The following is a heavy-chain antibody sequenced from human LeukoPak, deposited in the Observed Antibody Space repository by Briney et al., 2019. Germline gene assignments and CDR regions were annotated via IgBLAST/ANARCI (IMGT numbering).Heavy chain of an antibody. CDR3: AKGSETYGDYVFGY. CDR2: ISAYNGNT. CDR1: GYTFTSYG. Sequence: ASVKVSCKASGYTFTSYGISWVRQAPGQGLEWMGWISAYNGNTNYAQKLQGRVTMTTDTSTSTAYMELRSLRSDDTAVYYCAKGSETYGDYVFGYWGQGTLVTVSS. J-gene: IGHJ4*02. D-gene: IGHD4-17*01. V-gene: IGHV1-18*01.